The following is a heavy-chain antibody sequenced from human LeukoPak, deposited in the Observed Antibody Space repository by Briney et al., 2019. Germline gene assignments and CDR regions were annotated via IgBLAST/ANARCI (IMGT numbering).Heavy chain of an antibody. CDR3: ARDPRIAAVGPFDY. CDR2: IYYSGST. Sequence: SETLSLTCTVSGGSISSSSYYWGWIRQPPGKGLEWTGSIYYSGSTYYNPSLKSRVTISVDTSKNQFSLKLSSVTAADTAVYYCARDPRIAAVGPFDYWGQGTLVTVSS. CDR1: GGSISSSSYY. J-gene: IGHJ4*02. D-gene: IGHD6-13*01. V-gene: IGHV4-39*02.